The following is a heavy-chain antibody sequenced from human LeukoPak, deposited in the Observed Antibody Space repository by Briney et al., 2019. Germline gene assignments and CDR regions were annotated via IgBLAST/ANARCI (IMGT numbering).Heavy chain of an antibody. CDR1: GGSTSSYY. CDR2: IYYSGST. Sequence: SETLSLTCTVSGGSTSSYYWSWIRQPPGKGLEWIGYIYYSGSTNYNPSLKSRVTISVDTSKNQFSLKLSSVTAADTAVYYFARSSGWYAGEDYFDYWGQGTLVTVSS. CDR3: ARSSGWYAGEDYFDY. J-gene: IGHJ4*02. V-gene: IGHV4-59*01. D-gene: IGHD6-19*01.